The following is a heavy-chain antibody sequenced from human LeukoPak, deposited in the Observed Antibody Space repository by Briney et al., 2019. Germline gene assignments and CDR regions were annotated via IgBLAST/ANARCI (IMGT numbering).Heavy chain of an antibody. CDR3: ARVTVTTAWFDP. CDR1: GYTFTGYY. J-gene: IGHJ5*02. Sequence: GASVKVSCKASGYTFTGYYMHWVRQAPGQGLEWMGWVNPNSGGTNYAQKFQGRVTMTRDTSISTAYMELSRLRSDDTAVYYCARVTVTTAWFDPWGQGTLVTVSS. V-gene: IGHV1-2*02. D-gene: IGHD4-11*01. CDR2: VNPNSGGT.